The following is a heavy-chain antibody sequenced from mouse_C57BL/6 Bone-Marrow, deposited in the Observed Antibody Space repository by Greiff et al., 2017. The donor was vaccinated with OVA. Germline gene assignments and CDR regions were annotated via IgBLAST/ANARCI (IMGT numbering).Heavy chain of an antibody. Sequence: EVQLQQSGPELVKPGASVKISCKASGYTFTDYYMNWVKQSHGKSLEWIGDINPNNGGTSYNQKFKGKATLTVDKSSSTAYMELRSLTSDDSAVYYGARAYFYEAPYYFDYWGQGTTRTVSS. CDR3: ARAYFYEAPYYFDY. D-gene: IGHD6-5*01. CDR1: GYTFTDYY. CDR2: INPNNGGT. J-gene: IGHJ2*01. V-gene: IGHV1-26*01.